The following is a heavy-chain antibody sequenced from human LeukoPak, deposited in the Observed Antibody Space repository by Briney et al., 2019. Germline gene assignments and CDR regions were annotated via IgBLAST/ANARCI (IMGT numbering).Heavy chain of an antibody. CDR2: ISFDGANK. Sequence: GGSLRLSCATSGFTFSMSSMHWVRRVPGKGLEWLAGISFDGANKFSGDSVKGRFSISRDNSKNTLYPQMNSLRLDDTAVYFCARGRAGIAAAGFDYWGQGTLVTVSS. CDR3: ARGRAGIAAAGFDY. J-gene: IGHJ4*02. CDR1: GFTFSMSS. D-gene: IGHD6-13*01. V-gene: IGHV3-30*04.